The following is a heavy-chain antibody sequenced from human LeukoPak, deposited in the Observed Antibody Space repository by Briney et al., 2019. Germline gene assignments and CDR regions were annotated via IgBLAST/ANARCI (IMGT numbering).Heavy chain of an antibody. J-gene: IGHJ3*01. D-gene: IGHD3-22*01. CDR3: AKAAARYSHSSGLYAFDV. Sequence: SGTLSLTCTVSGDSVSSTGYYWGWIRQPPGKGLEWIGTIYYSGSTYYNPSLNSRVTMSEDTSRNQFSLKLSSVNAADTAVYYCAKAAARYSHSSGLYAFDVWGQGTMVTVSS. V-gene: IGHV4-39*01. CDR2: IYYSGST. CDR1: GDSVSSTGYY.